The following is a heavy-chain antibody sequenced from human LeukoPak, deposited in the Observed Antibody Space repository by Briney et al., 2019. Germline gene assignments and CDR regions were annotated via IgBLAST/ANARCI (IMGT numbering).Heavy chain of an antibody. CDR2: ISYDGSNK. CDR1: GFTFSSYA. Sequence: GGSLRLSCAASGFTFSSYAMHWVRQAPGKGLEWVAVISYDGSNKYYADSVKGRFTISRDNSKNTLYLQMNSLRAEDTAVYYCAKGGDPFGYFDWSYFDYWGQGTLVTVSS. V-gene: IGHV3-30*01. J-gene: IGHJ4*02. CDR3: AKGGDPFGYFDWSYFDY. D-gene: IGHD3-9*01.